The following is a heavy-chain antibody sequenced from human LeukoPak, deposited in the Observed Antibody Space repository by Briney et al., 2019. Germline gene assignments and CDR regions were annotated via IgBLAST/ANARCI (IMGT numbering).Heavy chain of an antibody. CDR2: SSVSTI. Sequence: SSVSTIYYADSVKRLFTISTHNAKTSLYLQMNSLRAEDTAVYYCASGSGSYYNVNPFDYWGQGTLVTVSS. V-gene: IGHV3-48*03. D-gene: IGHD3-10*01. CDR3: ASGSGSYYNVNPFDY. J-gene: IGHJ4*02.